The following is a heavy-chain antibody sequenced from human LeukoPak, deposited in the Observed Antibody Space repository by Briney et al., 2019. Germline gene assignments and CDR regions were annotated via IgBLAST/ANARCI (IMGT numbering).Heavy chain of an antibody. J-gene: IGHJ3*02. D-gene: IGHD1-1*01. CDR3: AKESWNDVLYAFDI. V-gene: IGHV3-23*01. CDR2: ISASGGT. Sequence: PGGSLRLSCAASGFTFSIYAMSWVRQAPGKGLEWVSSISASGGTYYADSVRGRFSVSRDNSKSTVFLQINGLGAEDTAMYYCAKESWNDVLYAFDIWGQGTMVTVSS. CDR1: GFTFSIYA.